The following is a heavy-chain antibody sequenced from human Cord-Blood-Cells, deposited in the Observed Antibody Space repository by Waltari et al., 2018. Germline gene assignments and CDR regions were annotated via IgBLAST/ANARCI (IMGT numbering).Heavy chain of an antibody. D-gene: IGHD3-22*01. CDR2: MKPKRGNT. Sequence: QVQLVQSGAEVKKPGASVKVSCKASGYTFTSYDINWVRQATGQGLEWMGWMKPKRGNTGYAQKFPGRGTMTRNTSISTAYMELSSLRSEDTAVYYCARLVTYYYDSSGHFDYWGQGTLVTVSS. CDR1: GYTFTSYD. V-gene: IGHV1-8*01. J-gene: IGHJ4*02. CDR3: ARLVTYYYDSSGHFDY.